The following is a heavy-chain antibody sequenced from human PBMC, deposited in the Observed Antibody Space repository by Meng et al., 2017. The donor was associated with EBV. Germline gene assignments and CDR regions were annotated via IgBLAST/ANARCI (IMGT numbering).Heavy chain of an antibody. D-gene: IGHD5-12*01. CDR1: GYTFTGYY. CDR3: ASRGDAGVDF. V-gene: IGHV1-2*06. Sequence: QVQLVQSGAEVKNPGASAKVSCKASGYTFTGYYIHWVRQAPGQGLEWMGRINPNSGDTNYAQKFQGRVTMTRDTSISTAYMDLSSLTSDDTAVYYCASRGDAGVDFWGQGTLFTVSS. CDR2: INPNSGDT. J-gene: IGHJ4*02.